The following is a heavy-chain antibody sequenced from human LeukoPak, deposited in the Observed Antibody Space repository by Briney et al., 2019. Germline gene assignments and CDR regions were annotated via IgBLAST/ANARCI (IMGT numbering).Heavy chain of an antibody. Sequence: SETLSLTCTVSGGSISSSSYYWGWIRQPPGKGLEWIGSIYYSGSTYYNPSLKSRVTISVDTSKNQFSLKLSSVTAADTAVYYCARSVNDYYDSSGYFYWGQGTLVTVS. J-gene: IGHJ4*02. V-gene: IGHV4-39*01. CDR2: IYYSGST. CDR1: GGSISSSSYY. CDR3: ARSVNDYYDSSGYFY. D-gene: IGHD3-22*01.